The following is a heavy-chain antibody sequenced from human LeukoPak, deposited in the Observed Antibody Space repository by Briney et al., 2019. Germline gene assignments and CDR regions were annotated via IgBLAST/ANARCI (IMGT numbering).Heavy chain of an antibody. Sequence: SETLSLTCTVSGYSISSGYYWGWIRQPPGKGLEWIGSIYYSGSTYYNPSLKSRVTISVDTSKNQFSLKLSSVTAADTAVYYCARETRSGGSLLRGNWFDPWGQGTLVTVSS. D-gene: IGHD2-15*01. J-gene: IGHJ5*02. CDR1: GYSISSGYY. CDR2: IYYSGST. V-gene: IGHV4-38-2*02. CDR3: ARETRSGGSLLRGNWFDP.